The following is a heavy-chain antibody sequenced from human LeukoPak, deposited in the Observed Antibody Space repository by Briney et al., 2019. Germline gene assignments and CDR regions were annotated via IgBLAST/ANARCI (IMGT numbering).Heavy chain of an antibody. CDR2: ISWNSGSI. CDR1: GFTFDDYA. J-gene: IGHJ4*02. Sequence: GRSLRLSCAASGFTFDDYAMHWVRQAPGKGLEWVSGISWNSGSIGYADSVKARFTISRDNAKNSLYLQMNSLRAEDMALYYCAKDRSGSSSWDFDYWGQGTLVTVSS. CDR3: AKDRSGSSSWDFDY. V-gene: IGHV3-9*03. D-gene: IGHD6-13*01.